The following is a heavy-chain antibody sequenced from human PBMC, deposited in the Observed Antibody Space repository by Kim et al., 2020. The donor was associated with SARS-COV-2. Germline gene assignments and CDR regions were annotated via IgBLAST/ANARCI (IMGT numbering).Heavy chain of an antibody. D-gene: IGHD5-18*01. CDR3: VNYPGYGGYVHMDY. CDR2: IKGDGSDI. Sequence: GGSLRLSCVASGLTFISLWMNWVRQSPEKGLGWVSRIKGDGSDIIFADSVKGRFTISRDNAKNTLYLQMNSLRAEDTAVYYCVNYPGYGGYVHMDYWGRGTLVTVSS. CDR1: GLTFISLW. J-gene: IGHJ4*02. V-gene: IGHV3-74*01.